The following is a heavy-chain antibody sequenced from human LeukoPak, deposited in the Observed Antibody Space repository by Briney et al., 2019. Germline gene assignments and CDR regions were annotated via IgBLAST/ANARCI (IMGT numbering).Heavy chain of an antibody. Sequence: PGGPLRLSCAASGFTFSAYGMHWVRQAPGKGLEWVAFIQNDGSKNYYADSVKGLFTISRDNSKNTLYLHMNSLRLEDTAVYYCARDLHPWTGDYWGQGTLVTVSS. CDR1: GFTFSAYG. V-gene: IGHV3-30*02. CDR2: IQNDGSKN. CDR3: ARDLHPWTGDY. D-gene: IGHD1-14*01. J-gene: IGHJ4*02.